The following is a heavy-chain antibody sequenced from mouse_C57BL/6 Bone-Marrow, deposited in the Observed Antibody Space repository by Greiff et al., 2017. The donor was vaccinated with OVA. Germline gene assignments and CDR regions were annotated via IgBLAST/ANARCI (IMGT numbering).Heavy chain of an antibody. CDR3: TRDYGSSYGY. Sequence: QVQLQQPGAELVKPGASVKVSCKASGYTFTSYWMHWVKQRPGQGLEWIGRIDPNSGGTKYNEKFKSKATLTVDKPSSTAYMQLSSLTSEDSAVYYCTRDYGSSYGYWGQGTTLTVSS. V-gene: IGHV1-72*01. J-gene: IGHJ2*01. D-gene: IGHD1-1*01. CDR1: GYTFTSYW. CDR2: IDPNSGGT.